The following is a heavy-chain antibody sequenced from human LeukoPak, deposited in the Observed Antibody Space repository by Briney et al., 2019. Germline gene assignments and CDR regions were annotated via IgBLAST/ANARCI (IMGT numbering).Heavy chain of an antibody. D-gene: IGHD2-15*01. CDR1: GGSISSYY. CDR3: ARGSGRDAFDI. Sequence: SETLSLTCTVSGGSISSYYWSWIRQPPGRGLEWIGYIYYSGSTNYNPSLKSRVTISVDTSKNQFSLKLSSVTAADTAVYYCARGSGRDAFDIWGQGTMVTVSS. V-gene: IGHV4-59*01. CDR2: IYYSGST. J-gene: IGHJ3*02.